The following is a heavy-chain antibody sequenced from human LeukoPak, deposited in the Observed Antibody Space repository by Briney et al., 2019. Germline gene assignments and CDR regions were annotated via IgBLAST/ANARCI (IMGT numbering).Heavy chain of an antibody. D-gene: IGHD3-22*01. CDR1: GFTFGSYW. J-gene: IGHJ5*02. Sequence: GGSLRLSCAASGFTFGSYWMSWVRQAPGKGLEWVASIKQDGSEKYYVDSVKGRFTISRDNAKNSLYLQMNSLRAEDTAVYYCAKEDSSAGWFDPWGQGTLVTVSS. V-gene: IGHV3-7*03. CDR2: IKQDGSEK. CDR3: AKEDSSAGWFDP.